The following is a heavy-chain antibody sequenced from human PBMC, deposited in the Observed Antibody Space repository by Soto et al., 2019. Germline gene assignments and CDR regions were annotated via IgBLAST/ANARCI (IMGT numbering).Heavy chain of an antibody. D-gene: IGHD4-17*01. CDR1: GFTFRSYA. Sequence: PGGSLRLSCAASGFTFRSYAMGWVRQAPGEGLEWVSAISGSGGSTYYADSVKGRFTISRDNTENMLSLQMNSLRAEDTAVYYCAKDDGGDYSKGYFDYWGQGTLVTVSS. V-gene: IGHV3-23*01. J-gene: IGHJ4*02. CDR3: AKDDGGDYSKGYFDY. CDR2: ISGSGGST.